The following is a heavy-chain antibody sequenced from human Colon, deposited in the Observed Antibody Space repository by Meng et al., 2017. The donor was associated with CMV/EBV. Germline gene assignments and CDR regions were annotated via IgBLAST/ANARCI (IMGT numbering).Heavy chain of an antibody. J-gene: IGHJ3*02. CDR3: AREGGSQLPPGTFDI. Sequence: LRLSCTVSGGSISSGDCYWSWIRQPPGKGLEWIGYIYYSGSTYYNPSLKSRVTISVDTSQNQFSLSVSSATAADTAVYYCAREGGSQLPPGTFDIWGQGTMVTVSS. CDR1: GGSISSGDCY. V-gene: IGHV4-30-4*08. CDR2: IYYSGST. D-gene: IGHD2-2*01.